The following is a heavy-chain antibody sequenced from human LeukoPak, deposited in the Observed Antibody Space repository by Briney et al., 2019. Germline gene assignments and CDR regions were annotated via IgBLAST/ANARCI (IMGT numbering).Heavy chain of an antibody. CDR3: ARFFGTGWYYFDN. CDR2: IYYSGSA. Sequence: SGTLSLTCTVSGGSISSYYWSWIRQPPGKGLEWIGHIYYSGSASYNPSLESRVTISLDTSKNQFSLKLTSVTAADTAVYYCARFFGTGWYYFDNWGQGTLVTVSS. D-gene: IGHD6-19*01. CDR1: GGSISSYY. J-gene: IGHJ4*02. V-gene: IGHV4-59*01.